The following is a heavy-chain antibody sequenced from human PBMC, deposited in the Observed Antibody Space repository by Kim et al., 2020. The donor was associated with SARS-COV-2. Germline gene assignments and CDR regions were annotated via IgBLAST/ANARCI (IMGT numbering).Heavy chain of an antibody. CDR3: ARDHYGSGSYSDGDY. CDR1: GFTVSSNY. J-gene: IGHJ4*02. V-gene: IGHV3-66*01. Sequence: GGSLRLSCAASGFTVSSNYMSWVRQAPGKGLEWVSVIYSGGSTYYADSVKGRFTISRDNSKNTLYLQMNSLRAEDTAVYYCARDHYGSGSYSDGDYWGQGTLVTVSS. D-gene: IGHD3-10*01. CDR2: IYSGGST.